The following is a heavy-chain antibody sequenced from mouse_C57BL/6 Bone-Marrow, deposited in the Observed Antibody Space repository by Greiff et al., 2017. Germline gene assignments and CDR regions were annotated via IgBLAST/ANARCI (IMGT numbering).Heavy chain of an antibody. CDR2: INYDGSST. Sequence: DVQLQESEGGLVQPGSSMKLSCTASGFTFSDYYMAWVRQVPEKGLEWVANINYDGSSTYYLDSLKSRFIISRDNAKNILYLQMSSLKSEDTATYYCARGRFDYWGQGTTLTVSS. CDR1: GFTFSDYY. J-gene: IGHJ2*01. V-gene: IGHV5-16*01. CDR3: ARGRFDY.